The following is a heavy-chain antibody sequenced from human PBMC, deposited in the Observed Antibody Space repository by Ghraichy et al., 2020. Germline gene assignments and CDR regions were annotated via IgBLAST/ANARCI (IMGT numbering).Heavy chain of an antibody. V-gene: IGHV3-53*01. Sequence: GESLNISCAASGFTVSSNYMSWVRQAPGKGLEWVSVIYSGGSTYYADSVKGRFTISRDNSKNTLYLQMNSLRAEDTAVYYCAIGANYDFWSGALGYWGQGTLVTVSS. CDR1: GFTVSSNY. J-gene: IGHJ4*02. CDR3: AIGANYDFWSGALGY. D-gene: IGHD3-3*01. CDR2: IYSGGST.